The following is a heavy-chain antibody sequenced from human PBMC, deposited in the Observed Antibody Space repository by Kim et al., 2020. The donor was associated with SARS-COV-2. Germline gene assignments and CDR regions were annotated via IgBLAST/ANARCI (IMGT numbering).Heavy chain of an antibody. D-gene: IGHD3-10*01. CDR3: ARSPPTVSKIGIGLVRGASHRPPEAAFDI. Sequence: GGSLRLSCAASGFTFSSYSMNWVRQAPGKGLEWVSYISSSGATIYYADSVKGRFTISRDNAKNSLYLQMNSLRDEETAVYYCARSPPTVSKIGIGLVRGASHRPPEAAFDIWGQGTMVTVSS. CDR1: GFTFSSYS. J-gene: IGHJ3*02. CDR2: ISSSGATI. V-gene: IGHV3-48*02.